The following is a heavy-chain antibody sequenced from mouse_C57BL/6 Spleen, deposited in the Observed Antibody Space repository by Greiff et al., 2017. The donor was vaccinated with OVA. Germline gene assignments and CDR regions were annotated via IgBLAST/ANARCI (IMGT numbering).Heavy chain of an antibody. Sequence: QVQLQQSGPELVKPGASVKISCKASGYAFSSSWMNWVKQRPGKGLEWIGRIYPGDGDTNYNGKFKGKATLTADKSSSTAYMQLSSLTSEDTAVYYCARKGYYYGSKEKAWFAYWGQGTLVTVSA. CDR1: GYAFSSSW. CDR3: ARKGYYYGSKEKAWFAY. V-gene: IGHV1-82*01. CDR2: IYPGDGDT. J-gene: IGHJ3*01. D-gene: IGHD1-1*01.